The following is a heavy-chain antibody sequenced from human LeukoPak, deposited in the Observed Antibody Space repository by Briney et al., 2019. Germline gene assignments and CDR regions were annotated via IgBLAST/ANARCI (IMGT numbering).Heavy chain of an antibody. CDR2: INPSGGHT. CDR1: GYTFTRYY. CDR3: ARAYTGIAAAGDFDY. V-gene: IGHV1-46*01. Sequence: ASVNVFCKASGYTFTRYYMHWVPQPPGQGLEWMGIINPSGGHTSYTQELQGRVIMTRDMSTSTVYMELSSLRSEDTAVYYCARAYTGIAAAGDFDYWGQGTLVTVSS. J-gene: IGHJ4*02. D-gene: IGHD6-13*01.